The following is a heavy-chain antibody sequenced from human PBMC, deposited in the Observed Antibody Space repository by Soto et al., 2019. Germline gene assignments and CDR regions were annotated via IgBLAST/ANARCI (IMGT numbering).Heavy chain of an antibody. CDR2: IYPGDSDT. Sequence: TGESLKISCKGSGYSFTSYWIGWVRQMPGKGLEWMGIIYPGDSDTRYSPSFQGQVTISADKSISTAYLQWSSLKASDTAMYYCARHAVRSSSWSDAFDIWGQGTMVTVSS. J-gene: IGHJ3*02. D-gene: IGHD6-13*01. V-gene: IGHV5-51*01. CDR3: ARHAVRSSSWSDAFDI. CDR1: GYSFTSYW.